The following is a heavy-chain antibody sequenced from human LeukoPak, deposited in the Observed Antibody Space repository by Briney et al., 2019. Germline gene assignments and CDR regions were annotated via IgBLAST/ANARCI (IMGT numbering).Heavy chain of an antibody. CDR3: ARDMSRSEPDAFDI. CDR1: GYTFTGYY. Sequence: ASVKVSCKASGYTFTGYYLHWVRQAPGQGLEWMGIINPSGGSTSYAQKFQGRVTMTRDMSTSTVYMELSSLRSEDTAVDYCARDMSRSEPDAFDIWGQGTMVTVSS. V-gene: IGHV1-46*01. J-gene: IGHJ3*02. CDR2: INPSGGST. D-gene: IGHD1-14*01.